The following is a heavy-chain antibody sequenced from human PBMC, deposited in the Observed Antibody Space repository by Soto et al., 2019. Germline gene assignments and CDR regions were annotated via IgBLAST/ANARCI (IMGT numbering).Heavy chain of an antibody. Sequence: EVQLLEFGGGLVQPGGSLRLSCAASGFTFSTYDMSWVRQAPGKGLEWVSGLYGSGRGISYADSVKGRFTISRDNSNDILYLEMRSLRVEDTAVYYCAKDRQPDGLWPFDHWGQGTLVIVSS. CDR2: LYGSGRGI. D-gene: IGHD2-8*01. CDR1: GFTFSTYD. J-gene: IGHJ4*02. V-gene: IGHV3-23*01. CDR3: AKDRQPDGLWPFDH.